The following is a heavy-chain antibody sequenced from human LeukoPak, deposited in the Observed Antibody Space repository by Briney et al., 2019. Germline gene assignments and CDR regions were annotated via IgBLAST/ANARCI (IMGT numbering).Heavy chain of an antibody. V-gene: IGHV3-23*01. D-gene: IGHD3-22*01. CDR3: ANEGGDNSGSHFFHY. Sequence: GGSLRLSCAASGFTFISYAMSWVRQAPGKGLEWVSGMIGSTGSTFYVDSVKGRFTISRDKSKNTLYLQMHPLRAEDTAVYYCANEGGDNSGSHFFHYWGQGTLVTVSS. J-gene: IGHJ4*02. CDR2: MIGSTGST. CDR1: GFTFISYA.